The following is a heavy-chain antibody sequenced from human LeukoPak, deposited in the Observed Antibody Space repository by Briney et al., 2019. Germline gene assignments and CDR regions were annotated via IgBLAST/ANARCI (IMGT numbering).Heavy chain of an antibody. CDR1: GYTFTNYA. CDR2: INAGNGNT. J-gene: IGHJ4*02. CDR3: ARGGTRHLFDY. Sequence: ASVTVSCKASGYTFTNYAMHWVRQAPGQRPEWMGWINAGNGNTEYSQKFQDRVTITRDISASTAYMELSSLTSEDTAVYYCARGGTRHLFDYWGQGTLVTVSS. V-gene: IGHV1-3*01. D-gene: IGHD1-7*01.